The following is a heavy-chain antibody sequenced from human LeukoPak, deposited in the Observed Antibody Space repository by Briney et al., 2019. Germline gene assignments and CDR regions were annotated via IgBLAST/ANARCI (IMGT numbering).Heavy chain of an antibody. CDR1: GFTFDNYA. CDR2: ISGSGSST. CDR3: ARPGYSYGYMEL. J-gene: IGHJ4*02. V-gene: IGHV3-23*01. Sequence: GGSLRLSCAASGFTFDNYAMSWVRQAPGKGLVWVSAISGSGSSTHYADSVKGRFTISRDNSKNTLYLQMNSLRAEGTAVYYCARPGYSYGYMELWGQGTLVTVSS. D-gene: IGHD5-18*01.